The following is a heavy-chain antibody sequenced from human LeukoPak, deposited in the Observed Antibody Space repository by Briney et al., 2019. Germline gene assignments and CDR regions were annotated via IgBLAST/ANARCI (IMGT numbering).Heavy chain of an antibody. CDR2: ISSSSSTI. J-gene: IGHJ4*02. Sequence: GGSLRLSCAASGFTFSSYSMNWVRQAPGKGLEWVSYISSSSSTIYYADSVKGRFTISRDNAKNSLYLQMNSLRAEDTAVYYCARAKTYSSRAFDYWGQGTLVTVSS. CDR3: ARAKTYSSRAFDY. CDR1: GFTFSSYS. D-gene: IGHD6-13*01. V-gene: IGHV3-48*01.